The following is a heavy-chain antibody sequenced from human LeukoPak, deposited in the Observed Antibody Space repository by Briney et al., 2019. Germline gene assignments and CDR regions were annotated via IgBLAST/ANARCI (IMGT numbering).Heavy chain of an antibody. J-gene: IGHJ4*02. CDR2: INHSGST. V-gene: IGHV4-34*01. D-gene: IGHD3-10*01. CDR1: GGSFSGYY. CDR3: ARGYGSGNYYPKDY. Sequence: SEALSLTCAVYGGSFSGYYWSWIRQPPGKGLEWIGEINHSGSTNYNPSLKSRVTISIDTSKNQRSLKLTSVTAADTAVYYCARGYGSGNYYPKDYWGQGTLVTVSS.